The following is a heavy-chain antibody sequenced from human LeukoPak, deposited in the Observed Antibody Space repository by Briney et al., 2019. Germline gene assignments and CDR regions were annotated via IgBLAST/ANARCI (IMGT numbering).Heavy chain of an antibody. CDR3: ARDVGIRNSGSLDY. V-gene: IGHV3-7*01. J-gene: IGHJ4*02. Sequence: GGSLRLSCGASGFTFRNFWMNWVRQAPGKGLEWVANIKDDGSDKYYVDSVKGRFSISKDNAKNSLYLQMNSLRVEDTAVYYCARDVGIRNSGSLDYWGQGTLVTVSS. D-gene: IGHD1-26*01. CDR1: GFTFRNFW. CDR2: IKDDGSDK.